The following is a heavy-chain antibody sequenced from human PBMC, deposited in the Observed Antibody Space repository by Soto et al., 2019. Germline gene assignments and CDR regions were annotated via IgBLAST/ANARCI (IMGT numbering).Heavy chain of an antibody. Sequence: PSETLSLTCTVSGGSISSSSYYWGWIRQPPGKGLEWIGSIYYSGYTYYNPSLKSRVTISVDTSKNQFSLKLSSVTAADTAVYYCARERNDVRLYFDYWGQGTLVTVSS. J-gene: IGHJ4*02. CDR2: IYYSGYT. V-gene: IGHV4-39*07. CDR3: ARERNDVRLYFDY. CDR1: GGSISSSSYY. D-gene: IGHD1-1*01.